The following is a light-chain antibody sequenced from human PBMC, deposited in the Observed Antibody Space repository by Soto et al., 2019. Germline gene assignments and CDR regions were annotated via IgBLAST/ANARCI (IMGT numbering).Light chain of an antibody. CDR3: ALHTTSDTRV. V-gene: IGLV2-14*01. Sequence: QSALTQPASVSGSPGQSIAISCTGTSGDVGAYDYVSWYQHHPDKAPKLMIYEVSNRPSGVSDRFSGSKSVYTATLTISGLQAEDEADYYCALHTTSDTRVFGTGTQVTVL. CDR1: SGDVGAYDY. J-gene: IGLJ1*01. CDR2: EVS.